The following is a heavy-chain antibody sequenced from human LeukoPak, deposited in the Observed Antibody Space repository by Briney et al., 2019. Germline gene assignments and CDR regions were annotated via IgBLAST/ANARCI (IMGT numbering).Heavy chain of an antibody. CDR2: IYPGESRT. Sequence: GESLKISCKGSGYSFSNYWIGWVRQMPGKGLEWMGIIYPGESRTRYSPSFQGQVTISADKSISTAYLQWSSLKASDTAIYYCARQDGYSSGWYGVGFDPWGQGTLVTVSS. J-gene: IGHJ5*02. CDR3: ARQDGYSSGWYGVGFDP. V-gene: IGHV5-51*01. D-gene: IGHD6-19*01. CDR1: GYSFSNYW.